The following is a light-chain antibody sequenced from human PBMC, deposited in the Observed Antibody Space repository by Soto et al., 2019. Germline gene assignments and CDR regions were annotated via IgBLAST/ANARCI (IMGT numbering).Light chain of an antibody. J-gene: IGKJ5*01. CDR1: QSISSW. CDR3: QQANSFPVT. Sequence: IQMTQSPSTLSGSVGDRVTITCRASQSISSWLAWYQQKPGKAPKLLIYDASSLESGVPSRFSGSGSGTYFTLTISSLQPEDFATYYCQQANSFPVTFGQGTRLEI. CDR2: DAS. V-gene: IGKV1-5*01.